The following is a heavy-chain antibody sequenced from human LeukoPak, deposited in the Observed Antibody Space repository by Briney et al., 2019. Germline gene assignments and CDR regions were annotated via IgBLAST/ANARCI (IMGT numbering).Heavy chain of an antibody. CDR2: ISGSGGST. CDR1: GFTFSSYA. Sequence: GGSLRLSCAASGFTFSSYAMSWVRQAPGKGLEWVSAISGSGGSTYYADSVKGRFTISRDNSKNTLYLQMNSLRAEDTAVYYCAKAPFTYYDFWSGYGAFDIWGQGTMVTVSS. J-gene: IGHJ3*02. D-gene: IGHD3-3*01. V-gene: IGHV3-23*01. CDR3: AKAPFTYYDFWSGYGAFDI.